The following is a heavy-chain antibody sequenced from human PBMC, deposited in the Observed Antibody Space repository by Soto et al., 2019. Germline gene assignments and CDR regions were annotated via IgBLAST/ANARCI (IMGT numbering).Heavy chain of an antibody. CDR3: ARHYYDSSGYYSYFDY. Sequence: GVSVKVSCKASGYTFTSYAMHWVRQAPGQRLEWMGWINAGNGNTKYSQKFQGRVTITRDTSASTAYMELSSLRSEDTAVYYCARHYYDSSGYYSYFDYWGQGTLVTVSS. CDR1: GYTFTSYA. CDR2: INAGNGNT. D-gene: IGHD3-22*01. J-gene: IGHJ4*02. V-gene: IGHV1-3*01.